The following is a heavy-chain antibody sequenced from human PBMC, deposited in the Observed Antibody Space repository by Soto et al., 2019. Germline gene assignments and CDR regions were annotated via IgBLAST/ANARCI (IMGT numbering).Heavy chain of an antibody. CDR2: IWYDGSNK. J-gene: IGHJ4*02. CDR1: GFTFSSYG. Sequence: SLRLSCAASGFTFSSYGMHWVRQAPGKGLEWVAVIWYDGSNKYYADSVKGRFTISRDNSKNTLYLQMNSLRAEDTAVYYCARAGFRDIVVVPARPDFDYWGQGTLVTVSS. V-gene: IGHV3-33*01. D-gene: IGHD2-2*01. CDR3: ARAGFRDIVVVPARPDFDY.